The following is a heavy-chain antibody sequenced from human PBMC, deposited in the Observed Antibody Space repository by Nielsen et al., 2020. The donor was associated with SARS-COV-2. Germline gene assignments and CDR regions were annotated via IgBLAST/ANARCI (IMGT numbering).Heavy chain of an antibody. D-gene: IGHD3-10*01. CDR1: GFTFSGYA. V-gene: IGHV3-30-3*01. CDR3: AREGSGSYLSLDY. Sequence: GESLKISCAASGFTFSGYAMHWVRQAPGKGLEWVAVISYDGSNKYYADSVKGRFTISRDNSKNTLYLQMNSLRAEDTAVYYCAREGSGSYLSLDYWGQGTLVTVSS. J-gene: IGHJ4*02. CDR2: ISYDGSNK.